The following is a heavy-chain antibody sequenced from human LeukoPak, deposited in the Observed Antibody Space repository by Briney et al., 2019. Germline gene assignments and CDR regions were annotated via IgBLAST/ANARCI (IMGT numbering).Heavy chain of an antibody. D-gene: IGHD6-13*01. CDR3: AKGLPLRRQQLVFDY. CDR1: GFTFDDYA. V-gene: IGHV3-9*01. J-gene: IGHJ4*02. CDR2: ISWNSGSI. Sequence: GGSLRLSCAASGFTFDDYAMHWVRQAPGKGLEWVSGISWNSGSIGYADSVKGRFTISRDNAKNSLYLQMNSLRAEDTALYYCAKGLPLRRQQLVFDYWGQGTLVTVSS.